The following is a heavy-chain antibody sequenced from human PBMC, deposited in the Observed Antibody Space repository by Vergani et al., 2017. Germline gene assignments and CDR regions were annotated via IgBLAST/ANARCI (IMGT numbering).Heavy chain of an antibody. CDR2: INHRGST. Sequence: QVQLQQWGAGLLKPSETLSLTCAVSGGSFSGYYWSWSRQHPGKGLEWIGEINHRGSTNYNPSLKSRVTISVDTSKNQLSLKLSSVTAADTAVYYCARLRYRGYEYEWHYYYYMDVWGKGTTVTVSS. V-gene: IGHV4-34*01. D-gene: IGHD5-12*01. J-gene: IGHJ6*03. CDR3: ARLRYRGYEYEWHYYYYMDV. CDR1: GGSFSGYY.